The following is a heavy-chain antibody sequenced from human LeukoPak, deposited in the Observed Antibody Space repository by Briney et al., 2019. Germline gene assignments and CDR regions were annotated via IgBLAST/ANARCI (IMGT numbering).Heavy chain of an antibody. Sequence: ASVKVSCKASGYTFTSYGISWVRQAPGQGLEWMGWINTGNGNTKYSQKFQGRVTITRDTSASTAYMELSSLRSEDTAVYYCARVNSDGSSSWYFDLWGRGTLVTVSS. J-gene: IGHJ2*01. CDR2: INTGNGNT. CDR3: ARVNSDGSSSWYFDL. V-gene: IGHV1-3*04. D-gene: IGHD6-13*01. CDR1: GYTFTSYG.